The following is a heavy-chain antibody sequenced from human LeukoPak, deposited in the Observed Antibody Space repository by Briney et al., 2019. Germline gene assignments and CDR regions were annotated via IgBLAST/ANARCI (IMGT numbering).Heavy chain of an antibody. CDR2: TYYRSKWYN. V-gene: IGHV6-1*01. J-gene: IGHJ5*02. CDR3: AGYYYDSSGYSDWFDP. CDR1: GDSVSSSSAA. D-gene: IGHD3-22*01. Sequence: SQTLSLTCAISGDSVSSSSAAWNWIRQSPSRGLEWLGRTYYRSKWYNDYAVSVKSRITISPDTSKNQFSLQLNSVTPEDTAVYYCAGYYYDSSGYSDWFDPWGQGTLVTVSS.